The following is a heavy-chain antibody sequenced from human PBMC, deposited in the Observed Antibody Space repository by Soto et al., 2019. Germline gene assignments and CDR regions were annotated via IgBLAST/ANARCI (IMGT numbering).Heavy chain of an antibody. D-gene: IGHD3-10*01. CDR1: GYTFSSYA. J-gene: IGHJ4*02. CDR3: ARASLWFGELSPAGY. Sequence: QVQLVQSGAEEKKPGASVKVSCKASGYTFSSYAMHWVRQAPGQRLEWMGWNNAGNGNTKYSQKFQGRVTITRDTFATTVYMELSSLRSEDTAVYYCARASLWFGELSPAGYWGQGTLVTVSS. CDR2: NNAGNGNT. V-gene: IGHV1-3*05.